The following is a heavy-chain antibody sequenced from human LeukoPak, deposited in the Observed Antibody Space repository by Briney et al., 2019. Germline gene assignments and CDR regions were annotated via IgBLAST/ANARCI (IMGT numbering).Heavy chain of an antibody. J-gene: IGHJ4*02. D-gene: IGHD3-22*01. CDR3: ASKGNLHYYDSSGYYSPRFDY. V-gene: IGHV1-69*05. CDR1: GGTFSNYA. CDR2: IIPIFGTA. Sequence: SVKVSCKASGGTFSNYAISWVRQAPGQGLEWMGGIIPIFGTANYAQKFQGRVTITTDESTSTAYMELSSLRSEDTAVYYCASKGNLHYYDSSGYYSPRFDYWGQGTLVTVSS.